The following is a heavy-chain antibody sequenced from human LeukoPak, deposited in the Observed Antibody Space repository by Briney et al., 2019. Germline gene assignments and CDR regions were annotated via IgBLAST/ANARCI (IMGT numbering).Heavy chain of an antibody. CDR3: ARDLAVTTVTTFGWFDP. Sequence: GGSLRLSRAASGFTFSDYYMSWIRQAPGKGLEWVSYISSSSSYTNYADSVKGRFTISRDNAKNSLYLQMNSLRAEDTAVYYCARDLAVTTVTTFGWFDPWGQGTLVTVSS. V-gene: IGHV3-11*05. CDR2: ISSSSSYT. CDR1: GFTFSDYY. D-gene: IGHD4-17*01. J-gene: IGHJ5*02.